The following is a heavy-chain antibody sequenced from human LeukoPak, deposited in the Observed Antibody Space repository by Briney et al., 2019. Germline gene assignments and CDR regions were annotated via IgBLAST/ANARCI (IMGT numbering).Heavy chain of an antibody. CDR1: GGSFSGYY. CDR2: INHSGST. V-gene: IGHV4-34*01. J-gene: IGHJ4*02. Sequence: PSETLSLTCAVYGGSFSGYYWSWIRQLQGKGLEWIGEINHSGSTNYNPSLKSRVTISVDTSKNQFSLKLSSVTAADTAVYYCARGSGIAAVNDYWGQGTLVTVSS. CDR3: ARGSGIAAVNDY. D-gene: IGHD6-13*01.